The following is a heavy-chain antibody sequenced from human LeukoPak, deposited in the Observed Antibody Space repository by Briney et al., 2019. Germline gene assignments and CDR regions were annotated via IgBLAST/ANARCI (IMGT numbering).Heavy chain of an antibody. CDR3: AKAYSGSYFPFDY. Sequence: PGGSLRLSCSASGFTFISYAMHWVRQAPGKGLEWVAFIRYDGSNKYYADSVKGRFTISRDNSKNTLYLQMNSLRAEDTAVYYCAKAYSGSYFPFDYWGQGTLVTASS. CDR1: GFTFISYA. CDR2: IRYDGSNK. V-gene: IGHV3-30*02. J-gene: IGHJ4*02. D-gene: IGHD1-26*01.